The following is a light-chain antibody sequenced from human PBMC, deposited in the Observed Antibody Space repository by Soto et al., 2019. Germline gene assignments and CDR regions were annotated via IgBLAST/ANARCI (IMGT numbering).Light chain of an antibody. CDR1: SSDVGGYNY. J-gene: IGLJ3*02. Sequence: QSALTQSRSVSGSPGQSVTISCTGTSSDVGGYNYVSWYQQHPGKAPKVIIHNVSERPSGVPDRFSGSKSGNTASLTISGLQAEDEADYYCCSYAGSSWVFGGGTPLTVL. CDR2: NVS. CDR3: CSYAGSSWV. V-gene: IGLV2-11*01.